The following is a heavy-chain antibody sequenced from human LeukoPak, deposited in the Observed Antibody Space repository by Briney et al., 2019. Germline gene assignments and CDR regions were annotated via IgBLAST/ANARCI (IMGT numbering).Heavy chain of an antibody. V-gene: IGHV4-4*02. D-gene: IGHD2-21*02. CDR1: GGSVSDSNW. CDR2: IYHNGNT. J-gene: IGHJ3*02. CDR3: AGAYCGGDCYSGRAFDI. Sequence: SGTLSLTCTISGGSVSDSNWWGWIRQPPGKVLEWIGEIYHNGNTGYNPSLKSRVTMSVDKSKNQFSLKLSSVTAADTAVYYCAGAYCGGDCYSGRAFDIWGQGTMVTVSS.